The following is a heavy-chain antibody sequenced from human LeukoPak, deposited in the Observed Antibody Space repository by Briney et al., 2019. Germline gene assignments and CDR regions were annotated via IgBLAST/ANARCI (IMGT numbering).Heavy chain of an antibody. CDR3: ARERRYYGSGSYYYYYGMDV. V-gene: IGHV1-18*01. J-gene: IGHJ6*02. D-gene: IGHD3-10*01. CDR2: ISAYNGNT. Sequence: ASVKVSCKASGYTFTSYGISWVRQAPGQGFEWMGWISAYNGNTNYAQKLQGRVTMTTDTSTSTAYMELRSLRSDGTAVYYCARERRYYGSGSYYYYYGMDVWGQGTTVTVSS. CDR1: GYTFTSYG.